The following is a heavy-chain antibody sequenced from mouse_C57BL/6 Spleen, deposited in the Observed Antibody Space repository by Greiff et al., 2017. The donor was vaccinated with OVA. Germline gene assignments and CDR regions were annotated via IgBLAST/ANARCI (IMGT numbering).Heavy chain of an antibody. Sequence: VQLQQSGAELVRPGASVTLSCKASGYTFTDYEMHWVKQTPVHGLEWIGAIDPEPGGTAYNQKFKGKAILTADKYSSTAYMELRSLTSEDSAVYYCTRMDSSGYLYAMDYWGQGTSVTVSS. J-gene: IGHJ4*01. D-gene: IGHD3-2*02. V-gene: IGHV1-15*01. CDR2: IDPEPGGT. CDR3: TRMDSSGYLYAMDY. CDR1: GYTFTDYE.